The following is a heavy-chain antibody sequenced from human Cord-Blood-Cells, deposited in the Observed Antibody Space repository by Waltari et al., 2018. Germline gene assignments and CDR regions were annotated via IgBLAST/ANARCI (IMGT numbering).Heavy chain of an antibody. Sequence: QVQLVQSGAEVKKPGASVKVSCKASGYTFTSYGISWVRQAPGQGLEWMGWISAFNVNTNYAQKLHGRVTMTTDTSTRTAYMELRSLRSDDTAVYYCARGRLGYCSGGSCYAFDIWGQGTMVTVSS. CDR3: ARGRLGYCSGGSCYAFDI. J-gene: IGHJ3*02. CDR2: ISAFNVNT. D-gene: IGHD2-15*01. V-gene: IGHV1-18*04. CDR1: GYTFTSYG.